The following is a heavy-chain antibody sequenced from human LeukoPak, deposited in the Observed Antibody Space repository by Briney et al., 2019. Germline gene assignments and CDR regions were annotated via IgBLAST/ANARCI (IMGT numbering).Heavy chain of an antibody. J-gene: IGHJ4*02. V-gene: IGHV4-34*01. Sequence: SETLSLTCAVYGGSFSGYYWSWIRQPPGKGLEWIGEINHSGSTNYNPSLKSRVTISVDTSKNQFSLMLSSVTAADTAVYYCARRYCSSTSCYMWDYWGQGTLVTVSS. D-gene: IGHD2-2*02. CDR3: ARRYCSSTSCYMWDY. CDR2: INHSGST. CDR1: GGSFSGYY.